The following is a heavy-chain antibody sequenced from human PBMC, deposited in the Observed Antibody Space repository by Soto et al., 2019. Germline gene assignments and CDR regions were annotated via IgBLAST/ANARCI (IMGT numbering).Heavy chain of an antibody. V-gene: IGHV1-18*01. CDR1: GYTFTSYG. CDR2: ISAYNGNT. CDR3: ARGGYYDSSGYYSAFDI. Sequence: ASVKGLCKASGYTFTSYGISWVRQAPGQGLEWMGWISAYNGNTNYAQKLQGRVTMTTDTSTSTAYMELRSLRSDDTAVYYCARGGYYDSSGYYSAFDIWGQGTMVTVSS. D-gene: IGHD3-22*01. J-gene: IGHJ3*02.